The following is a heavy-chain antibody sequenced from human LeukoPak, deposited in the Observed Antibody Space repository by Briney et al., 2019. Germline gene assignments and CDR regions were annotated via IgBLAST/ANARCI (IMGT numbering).Heavy chain of an antibody. CDR1: GGTFSSYA. D-gene: IGHD6-13*01. J-gene: IGHJ5*02. Sequence: SVKVSCKASGGTFSSYAISLVRQASGRGLEWMGGIIPIFGTANYAQKFQGRVAITADESTSTAYMELSSLRSEDTAVYYCARGEFIAAAGTVGFDPWGQGTLVAVSS. CDR3: ARGEFIAAAGTVGFDP. V-gene: IGHV1-69*13. CDR2: IIPIFGTA.